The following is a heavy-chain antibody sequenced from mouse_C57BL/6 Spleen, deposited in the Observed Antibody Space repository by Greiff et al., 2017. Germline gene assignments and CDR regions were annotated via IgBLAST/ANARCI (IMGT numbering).Heavy chain of an antibody. V-gene: IGHV1-78*01. CDR2: IYPRDGST. J-gene: IGHJ4*01. CDR1: GYTFTDHT. D-gene: IGHD2-3*01. CDR3: ARSNDGYYVFMDY. Sequence: VKLMESDAELVKPGASVKISCKVSGYTFTDHTIHWMKQRPEQGLEWIGYIYPRDGSTKYNEKFKGKATLTADKSSSTAYMQLNSLTSEDSAVYFCARSNDGYYVFMDYWGQGTSVTVSS.